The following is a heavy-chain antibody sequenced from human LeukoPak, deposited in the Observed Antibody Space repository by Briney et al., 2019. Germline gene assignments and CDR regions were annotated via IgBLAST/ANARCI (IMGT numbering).Heavy chain of an antibody. CDR1: GGSISSGGYY. CDR3: ARAYSSSWYNYGNFDY. D-gene: IGHD6-13*01. CDR2: IYYSGST. V-gene: IGHV4-31*03. Sequence: PSQTLSLTCTVSGGSISSGGYYWSWIRQHPGKGLEWIGYIYYSGSTYYNPSLKSRVTISVDTSKNQFSLKLSSVTAADTAVYYCARAYSSSWYNYGNFDYWGQGTLVTVSS. J-gene: IGHJ4*02.